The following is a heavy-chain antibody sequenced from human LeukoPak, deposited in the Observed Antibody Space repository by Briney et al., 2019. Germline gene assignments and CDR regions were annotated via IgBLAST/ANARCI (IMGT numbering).Heavy chain of an antibody. J-gene: IGHJ4*02. D-gene: IGHD3-3*01. V-gene: IGHV1-2*02. Sequence: SVKVSCKASGYTFTGYYMHWVRQAPGQGLEWMGWINPNSGGTNYAQKFQGRVTMTRDTSISTAYMELSRVRSDDTAVYYCAASLRFLEWLYDYWGQGTLVTVSS. CDR1: GYTFTGYY. CDR3: AASLRFLEWLYDY. CDR2: INPNSGGT.